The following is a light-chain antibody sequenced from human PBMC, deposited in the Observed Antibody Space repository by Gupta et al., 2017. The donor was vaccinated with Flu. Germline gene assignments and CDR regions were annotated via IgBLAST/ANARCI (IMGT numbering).Light chain of an antibody. CDR3: QHYNNYLT. J-gene: IGKJ1*01. CDR2: KAS. V-gene: IGKV1-5*03. CDR1: QSISSW. Sequence: DIQMNQSPSTLSASVGDRVTITCRASQSISSWLAWYQQKAGKAPKLLIYKASSLESGVPSRFSGSGSGTEFTLTISSLQPDDFATYYCQHYNNYLTFGQGTKVEIK.